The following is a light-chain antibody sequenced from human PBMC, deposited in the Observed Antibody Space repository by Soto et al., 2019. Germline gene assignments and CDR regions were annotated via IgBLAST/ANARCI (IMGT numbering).Light chain of an antibody. CDR3: CSYAGDSTYV. CDR1: SSDVGTYNL. Sequence: QSVPTQPASVSGSPGQSITISCTGTSSDVGTYNLVSWFQQHPGKAPRLLIYEVSQRPSGVSSRFSGSKSGNTASLTISGLQADDEADYYCCSYAGDSTYVFGTGTKRTVL. J-gene: IGLJ1*01. V-gene: IGLV2-23*02. CDR2: EVS.